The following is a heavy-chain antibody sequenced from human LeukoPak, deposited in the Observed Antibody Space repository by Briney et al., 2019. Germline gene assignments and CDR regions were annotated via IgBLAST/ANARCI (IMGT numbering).Heavy chain of an antibody. D-gene: IGHD1-26*01. CDR3: ARGSYMGYFDY. CDR2: IYSGGST. Sequence: PGGSLRLSCAASGFTVSSNYMSWVRQAPGKGLEWVSVIYSGGSTYYADSVKGRFTVSRDNSKNTLYLQMNSLRAEDTAVYYCARGSYMGYFDYWGQGTLVTVSS. V-gene: IGHV3-66*01. J-gene: IGHJ4*02. CDR1: GFTVSSNY.